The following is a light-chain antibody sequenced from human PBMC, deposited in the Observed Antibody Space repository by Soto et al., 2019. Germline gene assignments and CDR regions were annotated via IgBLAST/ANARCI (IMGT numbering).Light chain of an antibody. V-gene: IGKV3-20*01. CDR1: QSVSGSY. CDR2: ATS. Sequence: EIVLTQSPGTLSLSPGERATLSCRVSQSVSGSYLAWYQQKPGQAPRLLIYATSRRAPGIPDRFSGSASETDLTLTISRLEPEDFAVYYCQHYGSSPWTFGQGTTVEIK. J-gene: IGKJ1*01. CDR3: QHYGSSPWT.